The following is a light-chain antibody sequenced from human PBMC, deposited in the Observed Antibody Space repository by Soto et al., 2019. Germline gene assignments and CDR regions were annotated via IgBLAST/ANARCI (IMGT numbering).Light chain of an antibody. CDR2: AAS. J-gene: IGKJ2*01. Sequence: IQLTQSPSSLSASVGDRVTVTCRASQSINIYLNWYQQKPGKAPTLLIYAASILQSGVPSRFSGGGSRTDFTLTISSLQTEDFATYYCQQSYRSPYTFGQGTKLEI. V-gene: IGKV1-39*01. CDR1: QSINIY. CDR3: QQSYRSPYT.